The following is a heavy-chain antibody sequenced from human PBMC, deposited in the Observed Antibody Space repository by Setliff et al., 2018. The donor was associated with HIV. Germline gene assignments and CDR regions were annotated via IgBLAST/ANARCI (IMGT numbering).Heavy chain of an antibody. CDR2: IYYSGST. CDR3: AREDFWSGDQDYYYMDV. V-gene: IGHV4-31*03. J-gene: IGHJ6*03. CDR1: GGSISSGDYY. Sequence: SETLSLTCTVSGGSISSGDYYWTWIRQHPGKGLEWIGYIYYSGSTYCNPSLKSRVTISVDTSKNQFSLKLSSVTAADTAVYYCAREDFWSGDQDYYYMDVWGKGTTVTVSS. D-gene: IGHD3-3*01.